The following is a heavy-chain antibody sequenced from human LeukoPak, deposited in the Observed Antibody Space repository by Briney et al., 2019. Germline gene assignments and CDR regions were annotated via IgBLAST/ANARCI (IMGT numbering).Heavy chain of an antibody. CDR2: TFYSGNT. D-gene: IGHD3-10*01. J-gene: IGHJ4*02. CDR3: ARGGGFGFDIPN. CDR1: GGSVSDGSSY. Sequence: PSETLSLTCTVSGGSVSDGSSYWSWSRQPPGKGLEWVGHTFYSGNTFYDPLLKGRVTISEDNSKNQFYLKLTSVTAADTAVYYCARGGGFGFDIPNWGRGTLVTVSS. V-gene: IGHV4-61*01.